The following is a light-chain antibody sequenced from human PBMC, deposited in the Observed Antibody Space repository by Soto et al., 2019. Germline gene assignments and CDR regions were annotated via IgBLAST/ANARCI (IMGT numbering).Light chain of an antibody. CDR2: DVT. V-gene: IGLV2-11*01. CDR3: CSYAGIYSYV. J-gene: IGLJ1*01. Sequence: QTVLTQPGSLSGSPGQTVTISCTGTISDVGGYKYVSWYQQYPGKAPKLMIYDVTNRPSGVPDRFSGSKSGNTASLTISGLQAEDEADYYCCSYAGIYSYVFGTGTKVTVL. CDR1: ISDVGGYKY.